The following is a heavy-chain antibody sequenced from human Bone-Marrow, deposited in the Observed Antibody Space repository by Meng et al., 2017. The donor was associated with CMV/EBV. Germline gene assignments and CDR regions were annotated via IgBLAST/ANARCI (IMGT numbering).Heavy chain of an antibody. CDR3: ARARLRSSCYSSRPYRYFDL. Sequence: SETLSLTCTFSGGSISSSSYYWGWIRQPPGKGLEWIGSIYYSGSTYYNPSLKSRVTISVDTSQNQFSLKLSSVTAADTAVYYCARARLRSSCYSSRPYRYFDLWGRGTLVTVSS. CDR1: GGSISSSSYY. D-gene: IGHD2-15*01. J-gene: IGHJ2*01. V-gene: IGHV4-39*01. CDR2: IYYSGST.